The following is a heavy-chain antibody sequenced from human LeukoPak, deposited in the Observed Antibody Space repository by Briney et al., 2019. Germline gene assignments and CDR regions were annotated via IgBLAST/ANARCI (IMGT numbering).Heavy chain of an antibody. CDR2: IIPIFGTA. CDR3: ARGLTGTFDY. Sequence: ASVKVSRKASGGTFSSYAISWVRQAPGQGLEWMGGIIPIFGTANYAQKFQGRVTITADESTSTAYMELSSLRSEDTAVYYCARGLTGTFDYWGQGTLVTVSS. V-gene: IGHV1-69*13. J-gene: IGHJ4*02. D-gene: IGHD7-27*01. CDR1: GGTFSSYA.